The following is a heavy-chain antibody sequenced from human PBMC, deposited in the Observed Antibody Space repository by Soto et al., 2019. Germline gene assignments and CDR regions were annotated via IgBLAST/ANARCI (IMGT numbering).Heavy chain of an antibody. Sequence: ASVKVSWKTSGYSFTSYFIHWVRQAPGQGLEWMGIINPNADTTNYAQKFQGRVTVTRDTSTSTVYMEFRSLRSEDTAVYFCAPDFGGSRVFDYWG. D-gene: IGHD1-26*01. CDR2: INPNADTT. J-gene: IGHJ4*01. CDR3: APDFGGSRVFDY. CDR1: GYSFTSYF. V-gene: IGHV1-46*01.